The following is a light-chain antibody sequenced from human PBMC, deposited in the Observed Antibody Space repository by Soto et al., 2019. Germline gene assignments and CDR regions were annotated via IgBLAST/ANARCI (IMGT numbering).Light chain of an antibody. Sequence: EVMVTQCPATLSATPRERATLSCRASQSVSSNLAWYQQKPGQAPRLLIYGASTRATGIPARFSGSGSGTDFTLTISSLQSEDFAVYYCQQYNNWPLTFGQGTKVDIK. V-gene: IGKV3-15*01. CDR1: QSVSSN. CDR2: GAS. CDR3: QQYNNWPLT. J-gene: IGKJ1*01.